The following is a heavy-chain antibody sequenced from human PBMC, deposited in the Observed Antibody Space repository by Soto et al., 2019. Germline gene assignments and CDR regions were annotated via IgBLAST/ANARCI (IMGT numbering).Heavy chain of an antibody. CDR3: AINAERNAQKFDF. CDR2: IIPLFNAT. Sequence: QVQLVQSGSEVKRPGSSVKVSCKTSGGIFKNFDIGWVRQSPGQGLEWMGEIIPLFNATNYAQKFRGRVTVTADEATRTAYMELTRLTYDDKAVYFCAINAERNAQKFDFWGQGTLVTVSS. V-gene: IGHV1-69*01. J-gene: IGHJ4*02. D-gene: IGHD2-2*01. CDR1: GGIFKNFD.